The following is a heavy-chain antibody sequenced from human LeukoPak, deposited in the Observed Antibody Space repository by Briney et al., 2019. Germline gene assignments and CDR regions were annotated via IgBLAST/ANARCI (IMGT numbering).Heavy chain of an antibody. CDR1: GYTFTSYY. Sequence: GASVKVSGTASGYTFTSYYMHWVRQAPGQGLEWMGIINPSGGSTNYAQKLQGRVTMTTDTSTSTAYMELRSLRSDDTAVYYCASGWGSSDYWGQGTLVTVSS. CDR3: ASGWGSSDY. J-gene: IGHJ4*02. V-gene: IGHV1-46*01. D-gene: IGHD6-19*01. CDR2: INPSGGST.